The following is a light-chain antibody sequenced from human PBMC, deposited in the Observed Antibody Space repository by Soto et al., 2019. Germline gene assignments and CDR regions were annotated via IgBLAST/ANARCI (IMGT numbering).Light chain of an antibody. CDR1: QSVSSY. Sequence: EIVLTQSPATLSLSPGERATLCCRASQSVSSYLAWYQHKPGQAPRLLIYHTSNRATGIPARFSGSGSGTDFTLTISSLEPEDFAVYYCHQRQSWPRTFGQGTKVDIK. CDR3: HQRQSWPRT. V-gene: IGKV3-11*01. CDR2: HTS. J-gene: IGKJ1*01.